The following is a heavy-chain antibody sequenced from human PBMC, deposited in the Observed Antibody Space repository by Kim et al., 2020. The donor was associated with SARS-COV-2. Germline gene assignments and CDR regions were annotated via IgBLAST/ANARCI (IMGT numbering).Heavy chain of an antibody. D-gene: IGHD6-19*01. CDR3: ARVFIVEWLAHWFDP. CDR2: ISAYNGNT. CDR1: GYTFTSYG. V-gene: IGHV1-18*01. J-gene: IGHJ5*02. Sequence: ASVKVSCKASGYTFTSYGISWVRQAPGQGLEWMGWISAYNGNTNYAQKLQGRVTMTTDTSTSTAYMELRSLRSDDTAVYYCARVFIVEWLAHWFDPWGQGTLVTVSS.